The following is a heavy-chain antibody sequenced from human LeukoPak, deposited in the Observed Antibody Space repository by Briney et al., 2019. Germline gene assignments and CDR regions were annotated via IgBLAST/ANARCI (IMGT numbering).Heavy chain of an antibody. Sequence: SETLSLTCTVSGGSISSSSYYWGWIRQPPGKGLEWIGSIYYSGSTYYNPSPKSRVTISVDTSKNQFSLKLSSVTAADTAVYYRARRPSGWYSAKFDYWGQGTLVTVSS. V-gene: IGHV4-39*01. J-gene: IGHJ4*02. CDR1: GGSISSSSYY. D-gene: IGHD6-19*01. CDR2: IYYSGST. CDR3: ARRPSGWYSAKFDY.